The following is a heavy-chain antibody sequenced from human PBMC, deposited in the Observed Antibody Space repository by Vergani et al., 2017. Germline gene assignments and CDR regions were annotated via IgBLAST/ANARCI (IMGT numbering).Heavy chain of an antibody. CDR2: IYYSGST. Sequence: QLQLQESGPGLVKPSETLSLTCTVSGGSISSSSYYWGWIRQPPGKGLEWIGSIYYSGSTYYNPSLKSRVTISVDTSKNQFSLKLSSVTAADTAVYYCARQDSSGYFNYYYGMDVWGQGTTVTVSS. CDR1: GGSISSSSYY. J-gene: IGHJ6*02. CDR3: ARQDSSGYFNYYYGMDV. V-gene: IGHV4-39*01. D-gene: IGHD3-22*01.